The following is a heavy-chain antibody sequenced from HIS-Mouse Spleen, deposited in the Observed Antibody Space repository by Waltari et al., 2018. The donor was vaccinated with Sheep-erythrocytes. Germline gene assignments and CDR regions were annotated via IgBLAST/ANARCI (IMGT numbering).Heavy chain of an antibody. Sequence: AASGFTFSSYSMNWVRQAPGKGLEWVSSISSSSSYIYYADSVKGRFTSSRDNAKNSLYLQMNSLRAEDTAVYYCARDSMGHDAFDIWGQWTMVTVSS. CDR3: ARDSMGHDAFDI. V-gene: IGHV3-21*01. J-gene: IGHJ3*02. CDR1: GFTFSSYS. D-gene: IGHD3-10*01. CDR2: ISSSSSYI.